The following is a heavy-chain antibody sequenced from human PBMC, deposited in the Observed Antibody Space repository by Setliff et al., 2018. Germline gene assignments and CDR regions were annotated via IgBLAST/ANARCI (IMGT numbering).Heavy chain of an antibody. CDR2: IISDGTYT. V-gene: IGHV3-74*01. CDR3: ASARQKVGFDY. CDR1: GFTFRTYW. J-gene: IGHJ4*02. D-gene: IGHD1-26*01. Sequence: GGSLRLSCTASGFTFRTYWMHWVRQAPGKGLVWVSRIISDGTYTNYADSVKGRFTVSRDNAKNTLYLEMNSLGVDDTATYYCASARQKVGFDYWGQGALVTVSS.